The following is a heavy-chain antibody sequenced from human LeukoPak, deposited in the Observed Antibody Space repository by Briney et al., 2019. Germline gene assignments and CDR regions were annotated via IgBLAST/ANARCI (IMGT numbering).Heavy chain of an antibody. CDR1: GGSFSGYY. J-gene: IGHJ4*02. V-gene: IGHV4-34*01. Sequence: PSETLSLTCAVYGGSFSGYYWSWIRQPPGKGLEWIGEINHSGSTNYNPSLKSRVTISVDTSKNQSSLKLSSVTAADTAVYYCARHVPFIGVAYFDYWGQGTLVTVSS. CDR3: ARHVPFIGVAYFDY. D-gene: IGHD2-21*01. CDR2: INHSGST.